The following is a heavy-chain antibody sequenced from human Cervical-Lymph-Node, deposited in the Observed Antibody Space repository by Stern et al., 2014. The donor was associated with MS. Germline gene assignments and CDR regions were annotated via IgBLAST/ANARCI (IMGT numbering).Heavy chain of an antibody. D-gene: IGHD6-19*01. J-gene: IGHJ6*02. CDR3: AHTSGWPKGGMDV. CDR1: GFSLSTSGVA. CDR2: IYRDDDK. Sequence: QIPLQESGPTLVKPTQTLTLTCTFSGFSLSTSGVAVGWIRQPPGKALGWLAVIYRDDDKRYSPSLRSRLTITEDTSKNQVVLKMTNMTPVDTATYYCAHTSGWPKGGMDVWGQGTTVTVSS. V-gene: IGHV2-5*02.